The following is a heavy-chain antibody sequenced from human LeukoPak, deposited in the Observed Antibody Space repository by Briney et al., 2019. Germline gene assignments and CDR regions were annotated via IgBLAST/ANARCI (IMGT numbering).Heavy chain of an antibody. J-gene: IGHJ4*02. D-gene: IGHD2-15*01. Sequence: PGGSLRLSCAASGFTFDDYAMHWVRQAPGKSLEWVSAISNNGGYTYYADSVQGRFAISRDNSKSTLCLQMNSLRAEDTAVYYCAKQLGYCSDGSCYFPYWGQGTLVTVSS. CDR2: ISNNGGYT. CDR1: GFTFDDYA. V-gene: IGHV3-23*01. CDR3: AKQLGYCSDGSCYFPY.